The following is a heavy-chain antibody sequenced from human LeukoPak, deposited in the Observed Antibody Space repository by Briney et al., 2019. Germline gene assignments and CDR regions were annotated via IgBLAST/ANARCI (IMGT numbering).Heavy chain of an antibody. Sequence: ETLYFTGPLPDGSTSSNYCTWIGRPPARGLEWWRFYDYSGGTNYNPSLKSRVNISVDTSKNQFSLKLMSVTAADTAVYYCARESDNETGHYLYYYMDVWGKGTTVSVSS. CDR1: DGSTSSNY. J-gene: IGHJ6*03. CDR3: ARESDNETGHYLYYYMDV. V-gene: IGHV4-59*12. D-gene: IGHD1-1*01. CDR2: YDYSGGT.